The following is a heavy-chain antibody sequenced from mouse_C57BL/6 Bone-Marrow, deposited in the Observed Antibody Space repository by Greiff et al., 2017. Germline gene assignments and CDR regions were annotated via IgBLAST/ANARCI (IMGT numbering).Heavy chain of an antibody. Sequence: VQLQQSGAELARPGASVKLSCKASGYTFTSYGISWVKQRTGQGLEWIGEIYPRSGNTYYTEKFKGKATLTADKSSSTAYMELRSLTSEDSAFYFCARSKYCGNSYWFAYWGQGTLVTVSA. J-gene: IGHJ3*01. V-gene: IGHV1-81*01. CDR1: GYTFTSYG. CDR2: IYPRSGNT. CDR3: ARSKYCGNSYWFAY. D-gene: IGHD1-1*01.